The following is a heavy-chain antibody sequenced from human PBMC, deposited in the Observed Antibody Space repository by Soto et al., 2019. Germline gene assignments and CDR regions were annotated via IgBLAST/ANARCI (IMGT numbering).Heavy chain of an antibody. CDR1: GFTFSSYG. V-gene: IGHV3-33*01. Sequence: QVQLVESGGGVVQPGRSLRLSCAASGFTFSSYGMHWVRQAPGKGLEWVAVIWYDGSNKYYADSVKGRFTISRDNSKNTLYLQMNSLRAEDTAVYYCARRIWFGEPGFDYWGQGTLVTVSS. CDR3: ARRIWFGEPGFDY. CDR2: IWYDGSNK. J-gene: IGHJ4*02. D-gene: IGHD3-10*01.